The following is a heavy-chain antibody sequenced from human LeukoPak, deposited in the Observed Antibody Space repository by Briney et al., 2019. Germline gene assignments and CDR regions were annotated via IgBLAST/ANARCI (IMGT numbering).Heavy chain of an antibody. V-gene: IGHV4-4*07. D-gene: IGHD6-13*01. CDR3: ARDGVAAAGVHYYYGMGV. CDR2: IYTSGST. CDR1: GGSISSYY. J-gene: IGHJ6*02. Sequence: SETLSLACTVSGGSISSYYRSWIRQPAGKGLEWIGRIYTSGSTNYNPSLKSRVTMSVDTSKNQFSLKLSSVTAADTAVYYCARDGVAAAGVHYYYGMGVWGQGTTVTVSS.